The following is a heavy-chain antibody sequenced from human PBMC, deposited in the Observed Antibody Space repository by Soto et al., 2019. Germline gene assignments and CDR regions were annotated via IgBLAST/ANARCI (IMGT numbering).Heavy chain of an antibody. Sequence: PGGSLRLSCAASGFSVSSNYMSWVRQAPGKGLEWGSVIYSGGSTYYADSVKGRFTISRDNSKNTLYIQMNSLRAEDTAVYYCAGVIVRFSVLPFDTWGQETRVTVSS. CDR1: GFSVSSNY. J-gene: IGHJ4*02. CDR3: AGVIVRFSVLPFDT. D-gene: IGHD3-16*02. V-gene: IGHV3-53*01. CDR2: IYSGGST.